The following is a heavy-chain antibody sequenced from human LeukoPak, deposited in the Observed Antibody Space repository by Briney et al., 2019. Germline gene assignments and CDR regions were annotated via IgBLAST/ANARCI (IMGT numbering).Heavy chain of an antibody. CDR3: ARDREYDFWSGYSLHAFDI. Sequence: SETLSLTCTVSGGSISSYYWSWIRQPAGKGLEWIGRIYTSGSTNYNPSLKSRVSMSVDTSKNQFSLKLSSVTAADTAVYYCARDREYDFWSGYSLHAFDIWGQGTMVTVSS. D-gene: IGHD3-3*01. V-gene: IGHV4-4*07. CDR1: GGSISSYY. CDR2: IYTSGST. J-gene: IGHJ3*02.